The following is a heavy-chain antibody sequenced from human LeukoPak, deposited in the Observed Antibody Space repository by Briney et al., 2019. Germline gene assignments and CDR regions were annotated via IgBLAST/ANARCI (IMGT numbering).Heavy chain of an antibody. Sequence: VGSLRLSCEDSGFTFADYGLSWVRQAPGKGPQWVAEITWCGDNTFYADSVKDRFTISRDNTKKILYLQMDNLRGDDTATYYCARDLSSNWSNLGYWGQGTLVTVS. V-gene: IGHV3-20*04. D-gene: IGHD6-13*01. CDR3: ARDLSSNWSNLGY. CDR2: ITWCGDNT. CDR1: GFTFADYG. J-gene: IGHJ4*02.